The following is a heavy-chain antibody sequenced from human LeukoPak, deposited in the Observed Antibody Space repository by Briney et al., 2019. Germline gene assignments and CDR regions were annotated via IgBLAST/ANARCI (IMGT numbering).Heavy chain of an antibody. CDR3: ARNPPYCTSTSCYNGY. V-gene: IGHV1-2*02. CDR2: INPNSGGT. CDR1: GYTFTIYY. J-gene: IGHJ4*02. D-gene: IGHD2-2*02. Sequence: ASVKVSCKASGYTFTIYYMHWVRQAPGQGLEWMGWINPNSGGTTYAQRFQGRVTMTRDTSISTAYMELSGLTSDDTAVYCCARNPPYCTSTSCYNGYWGQGTLVTVSS.